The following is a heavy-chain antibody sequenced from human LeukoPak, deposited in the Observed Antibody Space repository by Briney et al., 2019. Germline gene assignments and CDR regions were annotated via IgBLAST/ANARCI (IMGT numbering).Heavy chain of an antibody. Sequence: AASVKVSCKASGGTFSSYAISWVRQAPGQGLEWMGGIIPIFGTANYAQKFQGRVTITADKSTSTAYMELSSLRSEDTAVYYCASTTRANSDYWGQGTLVTVSS. CDR2: IIPIFGTA. CDR1: GGTFSSYA. J-gene: IGHJ4*02. CDR3: ASTTRANSDY. V-gene: IGHV1-69*06. D-gene: IGHD1-14*01.